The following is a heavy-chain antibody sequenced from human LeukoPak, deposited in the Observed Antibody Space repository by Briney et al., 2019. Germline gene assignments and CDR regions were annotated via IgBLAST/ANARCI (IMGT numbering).Heavy chain of an antibody. J-gene: IGHJ6*03. CDR2: ISGSGGST. CDR3: ARGSNWAAAGTRRGGYYYYYYMDV. Sequence: GGSLRLSCAASGFTFSSYAMSWVRQAPGKGLEWVSAISGSGGSTYYADSVKGRFTISRDNSKNTLYLQMNSLRAEDTALYHCARGSNWAAAGTRRGGYYYYYYMDVWGKGTTVTISS. V-gene: IGHV3-23*01. D-gene: IGHD6-13*01. CDR1: GFTFSSYA.